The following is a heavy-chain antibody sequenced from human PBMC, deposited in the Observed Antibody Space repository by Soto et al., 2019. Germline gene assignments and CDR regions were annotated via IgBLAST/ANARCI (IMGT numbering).Heavy chain of an antibody. CDR3: AKVRAPVTDAFDI. J-gene: IGHJ3*02. CDR2: ISGSGGST. CDR1: GFTFSSYA. Sequence: GGSLRLSCAASGFTFSSYAMSWVRQAPGKGLEWVSAISGSGGSTYYADSVKGRFTISRDNSKNTLYLQMNSLGAEDTAVYYCAKVRAPVTDAFDIWGQGTMVTVSS. D-gene: IGHD4-17*01. V-gene: IGHV3-23*01.